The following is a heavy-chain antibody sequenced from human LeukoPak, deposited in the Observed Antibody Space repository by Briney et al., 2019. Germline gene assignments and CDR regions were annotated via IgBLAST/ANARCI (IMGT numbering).Heavy chain of an antibody. CDR3: ARMRVVAGTIGYGMDV. Sequence: PGGSLRLSCAASGFTFSSHWMHWVRQVPGKGLVWVSRINSDGSSTSYADSVKGRFTISRDNAKNTLYLQMNSLRAEDTAMYYCARMRVVAGTIGYGMDVWGQVTTVTVSP. CDR2: INSDGSST. V-gene: IGHV3-74*01. D-gene: IGHD6-19*01. CDR1: GFTFSSHW. J-gene: IGHJ6*01.